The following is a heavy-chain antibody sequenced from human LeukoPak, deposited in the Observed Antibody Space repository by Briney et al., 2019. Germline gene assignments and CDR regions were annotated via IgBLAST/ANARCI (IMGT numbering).Heavy chain of an antibody. CDR1: GGSISSSSYY. CDR3: ATVLTGYYMAYYYYYMDV. J-gene: IGHJ6*03. D-gene: IGHD3-9*01. V-gene: IGHV4-39*07. Sequence: SETLSLTCTVSGGSISSSSYYWGWIRQPPGKGLEWIGSIYYSGNTYYNPSLKSRVTISVDTSKNQFSLKLSSVTAADTAVYYCATVLTGYYMAYYYYYMDVWGKGTTVTVSS. CDR2: IYYSGNT.